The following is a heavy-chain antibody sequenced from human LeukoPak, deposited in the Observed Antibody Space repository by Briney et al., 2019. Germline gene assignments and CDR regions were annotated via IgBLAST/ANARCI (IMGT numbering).Heavy chain of an antibody. V-gene: IGHV3-74*01. J-gene: IGHJ4*02. Sequence: PGGSLRLSCAASGFTFSNNWMHWVRQAPGKGLVWVSRINSDGRTTTYADSVKGRFTISRDNAKNSLYLQMNSLRVEDTAVYYCARDKVTYWGQGTLVTVSS. CDR1: GFTFSNNW. CDR3: ARDKVTY. CDR2: INSDGRTT.